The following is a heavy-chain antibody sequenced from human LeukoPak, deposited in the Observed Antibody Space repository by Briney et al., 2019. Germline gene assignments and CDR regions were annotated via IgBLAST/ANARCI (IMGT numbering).Heavy chain of an antibody. CDR1: GFTFSSYG. CDR3: AKDGGHHYYDSSGYYSGLFDY. Sequence: GGSLRLSCAASGFTFSSYGMHWVRQAPGKGLEWVAVISYGGSNKYYADSVKGRFTISRDNSKNTLYLQMNSLRAEDTAVYYCAKDGGHHYYDSSGYYSGLFDYWGQGTLVTVSS. J-gene: IGHJ4*02. D-gene: IGHD3-22*01. CDR2: ISYGGSNK. V-gene: IGHV3-30*18.